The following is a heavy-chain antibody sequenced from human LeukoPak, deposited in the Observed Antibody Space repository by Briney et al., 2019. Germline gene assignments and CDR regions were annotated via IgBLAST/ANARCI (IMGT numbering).Heavy chain of an antibody. D-gene: IGHD6-13*01. V-gene: IGHV1-18*01. CDR3: AREKYSSSWYVGSGMDV. Sequence: ASVKVSCKASGYTFTSYGISWVRQAPGQGLEWMGWISAYNGNTNYAQKLQGRVTTTTDTSTSTAYMELRSLRSDDTAVYYGAREKYSSSWYVGSGMDVWGQGTTVTVSS. J-gene: IGHJ6*02. CDR1: GYTFTSYG. CDR2: ISAYNGNT.